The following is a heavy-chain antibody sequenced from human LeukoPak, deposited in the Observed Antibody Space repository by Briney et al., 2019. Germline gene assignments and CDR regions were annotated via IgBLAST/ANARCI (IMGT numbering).Heavy chain of an antibody. CDR1: GGSISSYY. J-gene: IGHJ4*02. Sequence: PSETLSLTCTVSGGSISSYYWSWIRQPAGKGLEWIGRIYTSGSTNYNPSLKSRVTISVDTSKTQFSLKLDSVTAADTALYYCARDVEAGDGYNYDSWGQGTLVTVSS. D-gene: IGHD5-24*01. CDR3: ARDVEAGDGYNYDS. CDR2: IYTSGST. V-gene: IGHV4-4*07.